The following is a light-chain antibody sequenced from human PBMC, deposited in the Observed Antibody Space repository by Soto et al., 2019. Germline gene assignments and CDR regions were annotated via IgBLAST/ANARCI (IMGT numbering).Light chain of an antibody. J-gene: IGKJ1*01. CDR2: GPS. V-gene: IGKV3-20*01. CDR1: QSISSSH. CDR3: HQFGSSPQT. Sequence: EIVLTQSPGTLSLSPGESTTLSCRASQSISSSHIAWYQQKPGQAPRLLIYGPSSRATGIPERFSGSGSGTEFSLRVSRLEPEDFAVYYCHQFGSSPQTFGHGTKVEIK.